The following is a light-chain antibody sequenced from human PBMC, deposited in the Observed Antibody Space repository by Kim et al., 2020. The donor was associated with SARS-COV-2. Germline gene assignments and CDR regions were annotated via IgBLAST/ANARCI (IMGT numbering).Light chain of an antibody. CDR2: TAS. Sequence: ASVGDRVTITCRASHGIGNYLAWYQQKPGKAPKLLIYTASSLQSGVPPRFSGSGSGTDFTLTISSLHPEDFATYYCQQANNFPFTFGPGTKVDIK. CDR3: QQANNFPFT. J-gene: IGKJ3*01. CDR1: HGIGNY. V-gene: IGKV1-12*02.